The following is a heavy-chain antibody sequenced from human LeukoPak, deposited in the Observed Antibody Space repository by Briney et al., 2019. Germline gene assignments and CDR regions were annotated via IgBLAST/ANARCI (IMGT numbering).Heavy chain of an antibody. J-gene: IGHJ4*02. CDR3: ARDLNY. V-gene: IGHV3-53*01. CDR1: GFTVSNNY. Sequence: GGSLRLSCAASGFTVSNNYMSWVRQAPGKGLEWVSIIDTGVNTYYADSVKGRFTISRDNPKNTLYLQMNSLRAEDTAVYYCARDLNYWGQGTLVTVSS. CDR2: IDTGVNT.